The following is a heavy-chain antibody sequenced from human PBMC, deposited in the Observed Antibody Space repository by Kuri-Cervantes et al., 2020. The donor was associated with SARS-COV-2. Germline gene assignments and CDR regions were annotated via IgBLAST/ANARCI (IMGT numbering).Heavy chain of an antibody. CDR2: FYTSGST. V-gene: IGHV4-4*07. D-gene: IGHD3-3*01. CDR1: GGSISSYY. Sequence: SETLSLTCTVSGGSISSYYWSWIRQPAGKGLEWIGRFYTSGSTNYNPSLKSRVTMSVDTSKNQFSLKLSSVTAADKAVFYCARVPQSPRITILGWLSNYYFYYYMDVWGKGTTVTVAS. J-gene: IGHJ6*03. CDR3: ARVPQSPRITILGWLSNYYFYYYMDV.